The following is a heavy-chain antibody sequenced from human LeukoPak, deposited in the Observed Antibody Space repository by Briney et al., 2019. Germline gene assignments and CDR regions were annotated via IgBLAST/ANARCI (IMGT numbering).Heavy chain of an antibody. CDR1: GYSFTSYW. CDR3: ARYCSGGSCYGYYYGMDV. D-gene: IGHD2-15*01. J-gene: IGHJ6*02. CDR2: IYPGDSDT. V-gene: IGHV5-51*01. Sequence: GESLKISCKGSGYSFTSYWIGWVRQMPGKGLEWMGIIYPGDSDTRYSPSFQGQVTISADKSISTAYLQWSSLKASDTAMYYCARYCSGGSCYGYYYGMDVWGQGTTVTVSS.